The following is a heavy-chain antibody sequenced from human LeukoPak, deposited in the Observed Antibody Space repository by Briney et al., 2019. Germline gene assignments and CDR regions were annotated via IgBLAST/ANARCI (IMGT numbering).Heavy chain of an antibody. CDR2: IYYRGST. CDR3: ARLSGYSSGHYYSDY. Sequence: SETLSLTCTVSGGSISSDYWSWIRQPPGKGLEWVGYIYYRGSTNYNPSLKSRVTISVDTSKNQFSLKLSSVTAADTAVYYCARLSGYSSGHYYSDYWGQGTLVTVSS. CDR1: GGSISSDY. D-gene: IGHD3-22*01. J-gene: IGHJ4*02. V-gene: IGHV4-59*01.